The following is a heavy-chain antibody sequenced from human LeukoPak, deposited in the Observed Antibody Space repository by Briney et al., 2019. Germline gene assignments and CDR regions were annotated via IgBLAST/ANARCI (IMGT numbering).Heavy chain of an antibody. CDR2: IYYSGST. Sequence: SETLSLTCTVSGGSISSSSYYWGWIRQPPGKGLEWIGSIYYSGSTYYTPSLKTRVTISVDTSKNQFSLNLSSVTAADTAVYVCASGIIFGVVPFNSWGQGTLVTVSS. J-gene: IGHJ5*01. CDR1: GGSISSSSYY. D-gene: IGHD3-3*01. CDR3: ASGIIFGVVPFNS. V-gene: IGHV4-39*01.